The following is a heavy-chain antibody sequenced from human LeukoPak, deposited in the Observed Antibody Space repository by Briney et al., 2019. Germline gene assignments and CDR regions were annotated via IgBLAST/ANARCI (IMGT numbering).Heavy chain of an antibody. D-gene: IGHD1-14*01. CDR1: GFSFSDYY. J-gene: IGHJ4*02. CDR2: ISSSGSTT. CDR3: ARVGTTDF. V-gene: IGHV3-11*01. Sequence: GSLRLSCAASGFSFSDYYTSWIRPAPGEGLEWVSYISSSGSTTYYTDSVKGRFIISKDNAKKAQYLQMNSLRAEDTVVYYCARVGTTDFWGQGTLVTVSS.